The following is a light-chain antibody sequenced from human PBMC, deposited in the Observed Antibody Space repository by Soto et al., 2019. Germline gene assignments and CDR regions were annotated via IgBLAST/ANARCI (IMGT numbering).Light chain of an antibody. Sequence: EIVLTQSPATLSLSPGETATLSCRASQSVSSYLAWYQQKPGQAPRLLISDTSNRATGIPARFSGSGSGTDFTLTISSLEPEDFAVYYCQQRSNWPRTFGQGTKVEIK. J-gene: IGKJ1*01. CDR3: QQRSNWPRT. V-gene: IGKV3-11*01. CDR2: DTS. CDR1: QSVSSY.